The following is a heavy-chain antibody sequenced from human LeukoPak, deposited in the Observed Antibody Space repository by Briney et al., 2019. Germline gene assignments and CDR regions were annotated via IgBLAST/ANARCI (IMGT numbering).Heavy chain of an antibody. D-gene: IGHD6-19*01. J-gene: IGHJ3*02. V-gene: IGHV3-30*18. CDR1: GFTFSSYG. CDR3: AKDSGIAVAGTLRAFDI. CDR2: ISYDGSNK. Sequence: GGSLRLSCAASGFTFSSYGMHWVRQAPGKGLEWVAIISYDGSNKYFADSVKGRFTISRDNSKNTLYLQMNSLRAEDTAVYYCAKDSGIAVAGTLRAFDIWGQGTMVTVSS.